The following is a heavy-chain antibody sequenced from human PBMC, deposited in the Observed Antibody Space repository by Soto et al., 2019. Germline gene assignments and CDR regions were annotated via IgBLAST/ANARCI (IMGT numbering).Heavy chain of an antibody. CDR2: INPSGGST. Sequence: ASVKVSCKASGYTFTSYYMHWVRQAPGQGLEWMGIINPSGGSTSYAQKFQGRVTMTRDTSTSTVHMELSSLRSEDTAVYYCARAHIRFLEWLSTGANYYYGMDVWGQGTTVTVSS. V-gene: IGHV1-46*01. D-gene: IGHD3-3*01. J-gene: IGHJ6*02. CDR1: GYTFTSYY. CDR3: ARAHIRFLEWLSTGANYYYGMDV.